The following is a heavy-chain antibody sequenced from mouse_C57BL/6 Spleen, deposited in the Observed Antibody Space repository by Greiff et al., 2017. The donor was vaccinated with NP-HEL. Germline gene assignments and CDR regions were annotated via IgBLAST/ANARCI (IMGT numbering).Heavy chain of an antibody. CDR2: IYPGSGST. D-gene: IGHD2-5*01. CDR3: ASWAYYSNYYAMDY. CDR1: GYTFTSYW. J-gene: IGHJ4*01. Sequence: VQLKQPGAELVKPGASVKMSCKASGYTFTSYWITWVKQRPGQGLEWIGDIYPGSGSTNYNEKFKSKATLTVDTSSSTAYMQLSSLTSEDSAVYYCASWAYYSNYYAMDYWGQGTSVTVSS. V-gene: IGHV1-55*01.